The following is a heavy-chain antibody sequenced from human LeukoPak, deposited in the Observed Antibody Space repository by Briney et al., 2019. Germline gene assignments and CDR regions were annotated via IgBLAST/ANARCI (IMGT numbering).Heavy chain of an antibody. Sequence: PSGTLSLTCAVSGGSISSSDWWSWVRQPPGMWLEWIGEIYESGNTNYNPSLKSRVIISVDKANNQFSLKLSSVTAADTAVYYCARAGLSGTEAIDHWGQGILVTVSS. CDR2: IYESGNT. J-gene: IGHJ4*02. CDR1: GGSISSSDW. CDR3: ARAGLSGTEAIDH. D-gene: IGHD6-13*01. V-gene: IGHV4-4*02.